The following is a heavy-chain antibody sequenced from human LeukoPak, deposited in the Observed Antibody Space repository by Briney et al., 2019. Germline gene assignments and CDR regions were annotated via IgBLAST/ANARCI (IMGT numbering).Heavy chain of an antibody. J-gene: IGHJ1*01. Sequence: SETLSLTCTVSGGSISTYYWNWIRQPPGKGLEWIGYIYHSGSTNYNPSLQSRVTTSVDTSKNQFSLNLNSVTAADTAVYYCARGGAARLHFQNWGQGTLVTVSS. V-gene: IGHV4-59*01. CDR2: IYHSGST. CDR3: ARGGAARLHFQN. D-gene: IGHD6-6*01. CDR1: GGSISTYY.